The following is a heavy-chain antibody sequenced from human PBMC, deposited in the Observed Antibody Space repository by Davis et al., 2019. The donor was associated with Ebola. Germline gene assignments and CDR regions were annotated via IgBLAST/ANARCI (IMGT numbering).Heavy chain of an antibody. V-gene: IGHV1-3*01. D-gene: IGHD2-21*01. Sequence: AASVKVSCKASGYTFTSYAMHWVRQAPGQRLEWMGWINAGNGNTKYSQKFQGRVTITRDTSASTAYMELSSLRSEDTAVYYCARDPTGVLWATYFDYWGQGTLVTVSS. CDR2: INAGNGNT. CDR3: ARDPTGVLWATYFDY. CDR1: GYTFTSYA. J-gene: IGHJ4*02.